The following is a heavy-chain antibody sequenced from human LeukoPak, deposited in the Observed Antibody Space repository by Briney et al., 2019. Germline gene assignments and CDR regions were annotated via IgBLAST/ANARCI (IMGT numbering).Heavy chain of an antibody. J-gene: IGHJ4*02. Sequence: SETLSLTCTVSGGSISSSSYYWGWIRQPPGKGLEWIGSIYYSGSTYYNPSLKSRVTISVDTSKNQFSLKLSSVTAADTAVYYCAAPKIYSGYDPLDYWGQGTLVTVSS. CDR2: IYYSGST. V-gene: IGHV4-39*07. CDR3: AAPKIYSGYDPLDY. CDR1: GGSISSSSYY. D-gene: IGHD5-12*01.